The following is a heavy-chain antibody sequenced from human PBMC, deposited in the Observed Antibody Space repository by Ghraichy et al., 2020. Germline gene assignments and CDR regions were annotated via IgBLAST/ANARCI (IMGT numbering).Heavy chain of an antibody. Sequence: GESLNISCAASGFTFSSYAMSWVRQAPGKGLEWVSAISGSGGSTYYADSVKGRFTISRDNSKNTLYLQMNSLRAEDTAVYYCAKTFMGSSGWYFDYWGQGTLVTVSS. CDR2: ISGSGGST. J-gene: IGHJ4*02. CDR3: AKTFMGSSGWYFDY. CDR1: GFTFSSYA. V-gene: IGHV3-23*01. D-gene: IGHD6-19*01.